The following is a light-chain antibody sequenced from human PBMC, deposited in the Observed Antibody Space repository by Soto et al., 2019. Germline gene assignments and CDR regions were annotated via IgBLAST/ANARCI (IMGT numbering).Light chain of an antibody. J-gene: IGKJ4*01. V-gene: IGKV1-5*01. CDR3: QEYNHYSGPT. Sequence: DIQMTQSPSTLSGSVGDGVTITCRSSQSITRWLAWYQQKPGKAPKLLIYDASSLESGVPLRFSGSGSGTEFTLTISSLQPDDFATYYCQEYNHYSGPTFGGGTKVDIK. CDR2: DAS. CDR1: QSITRW.